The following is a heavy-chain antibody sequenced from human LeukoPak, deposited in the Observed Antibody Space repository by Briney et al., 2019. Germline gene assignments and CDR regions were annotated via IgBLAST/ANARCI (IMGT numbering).Heavy chain of an antibody. Sequence: GASVKVSCTASGGTFSSYAISWVRQAPGQGLEWMGGIIPIFGTANYAQKFQGRVTITADESTSTAYMELSSLRSEDTAVYYCARELSRAFDIWGQGTMVTVSS. CDR2: IIPIFGTA. CDR1: GGTFSSYA. J-gene: IGHJ3*02. V-gene: IGHV1-69*13. D-gene: IGHD3-10*01. CDR3: ARELSRAFDI.